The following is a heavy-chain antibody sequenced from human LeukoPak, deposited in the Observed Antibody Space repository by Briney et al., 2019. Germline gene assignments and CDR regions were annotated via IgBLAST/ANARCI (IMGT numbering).Heavy chain of an antibody. Sequence: SETLSLTCAVYGGSFSGYYWSWIRQPPGKGLEWIGEINHSGSTNYNPSLKSRVTISVDTSKNQFSLKLSSVTAADTAVYYCARIRGRQGLVLAFDIWGQGTMVTVSS. D-gene: IGHD6-19*01. V-gene: IGHV4-34*01. CDR2: INHSGST. CDR1: GGSFSGYY. J-gene: IGHJ3*02. CDR3: ARIRGRQGLVLAFDI.